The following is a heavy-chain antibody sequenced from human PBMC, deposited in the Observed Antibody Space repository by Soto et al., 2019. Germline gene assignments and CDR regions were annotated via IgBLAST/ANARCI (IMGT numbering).Heavy chain of an antibody. CDR3: ARVFYCTNGVCYRPSHY. V-gene: IGHV6-1*01. D-gene: IGHD2-8*01. Sequence: PSQTLSLTCAISGDSVSSNSAAWNWIRQSPSRGLEWLGRTYYRSKWYNDYAVSVKSRININPDTSKNQFSLQLNSVTPEDTAVYYCARVFYCTNGVCYRPSHYSGTGTLLTGST. CDR2: TYYRSKWYN. J-gene: IGHJ4*02. CDR1: GDSVSSNSAA.